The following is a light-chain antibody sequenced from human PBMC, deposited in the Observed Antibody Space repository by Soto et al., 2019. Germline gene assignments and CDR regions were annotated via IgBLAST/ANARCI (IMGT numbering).Light chain of an antibody. CDR3: QQRSNWTYT. CDR2: DAY. Sequence: EIVLTQSPATLSLSPGERATLSCRASQSVSSYLAWYQQKPGQAPRLLIYDAYNRASGILARISGSGSGTSFTLTMRRIEPEDFAVYYCQQRSNWTYTLGQGTKLESK. V-gene: IGKV3-11*01. J-gene: IGKJ2*01. CDR1: QSVSSY.